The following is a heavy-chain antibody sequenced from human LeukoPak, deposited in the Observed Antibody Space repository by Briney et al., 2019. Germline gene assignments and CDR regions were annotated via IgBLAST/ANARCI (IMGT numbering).Heavy chain of an antibody. Sequence: SGPTLVKPTQTLTLTCTLSGFSLSTSGMCVSWVRQPPGKALEWLALIDWDDDKYYSTSLKTRLTISKDTSKNQVVLTMTNMDPVDTATYYCAREVVVITTGHYYYYMDVWGKGTTVTVSS. CDR3: AREVVVITTGHYYYYMDV. CDR1: GFSLSTSGMC. J-gene: IGHJ6*03. V-gene: IGHV2-70*20. CDR2: IDWDDDK. D-gene: IGHD3-22*01.